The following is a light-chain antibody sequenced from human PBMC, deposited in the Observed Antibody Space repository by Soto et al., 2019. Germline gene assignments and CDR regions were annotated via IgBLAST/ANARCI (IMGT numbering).Light chain of an antibody. CDR1: SSDVGRYNL. Sequence: QSALTQPASVSGSPGQAITISCTGSSSDVGRYNLVSWYQHHPGKAPKLMIYEGTKRPSGVSNRFSGSKSGNTASLTISGLQAEDEADYFCCSYAGGNIYVFGIGPQLTVL. J-gene: IGLJ7*01. CDR3: CSYAGGNIYV. CDR2: EGT. V-gene: IGLV2-23*01.